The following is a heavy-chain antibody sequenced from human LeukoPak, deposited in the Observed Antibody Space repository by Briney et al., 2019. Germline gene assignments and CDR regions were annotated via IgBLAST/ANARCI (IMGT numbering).Heavy chain of an antibody. Sequence: ASVKVSCKGSGYTFTSHAIHWVRQAPGQRLEWMGWINAGNGNTKYSQKFQDRVTITRGSSASTAYMELISLISEDTAMYYCARDVPWRYGSRSFHGMDVWGEGTTVTVSS. CDR3: ARDVPWRYGSRSFHGMDV. CDR2: INAGNGNT. D-gene: IGHD3-10*01. J-gene: IGHJ6*04. V-gene: IGHV1-3*01. CDR1: GYTFTSHA.